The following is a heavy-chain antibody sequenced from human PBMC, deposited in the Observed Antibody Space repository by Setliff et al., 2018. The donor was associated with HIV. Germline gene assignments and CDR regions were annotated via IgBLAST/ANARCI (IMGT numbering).Heavy chain of an antibody. D-gene: IGHD7-27*01. CDR3: ARDRPNWAMDY. V-gene: IGHV3-48*03. CDR1: GFTFSSYE. J-gene: IGHJ4*02. CDR2: ISSSGSTI. Sequence: QPGGSLRLSCAASGFTFSSYEMIWVHQAPGKGLEWVSYISSSGSTIYYAESVKGRFTISRDNAKNSLYLQMNSLRAEDTAVYYCARDRPNWAMDYWGQGTLVTVSS.